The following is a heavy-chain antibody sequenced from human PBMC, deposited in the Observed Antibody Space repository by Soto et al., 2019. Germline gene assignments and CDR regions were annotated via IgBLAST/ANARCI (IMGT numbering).Heavy chain of an antibody. CDR2: ISSSSSYI. CDR1: GFTFSSYS. J-gene: IGHJ4*02. CDR3: ARDSYDFWTAYSY. V-gene: IGHV3-21*01. D-gene: IGHD3-3*01. Sequence: GGSLRLSCAASGFTFSSYSMSWVRQAPGRGLEWVSSISSSSSYIYYADSVKGRFTISRDNAKNSLYLQMNSLRAEDTAVYYCARDSYDFWTAYSYWXQGTQVTVSS.